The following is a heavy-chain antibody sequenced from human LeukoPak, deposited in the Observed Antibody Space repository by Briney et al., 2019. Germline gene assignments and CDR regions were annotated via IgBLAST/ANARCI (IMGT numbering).Heavy chain of an antibody. J-gene: IGHJ4*02. CDR1: GYTFTNYH. CDR3: ARTTPMTASGYEY. CDR2: INPDTGDK. V-gene: IGHV1-8*03. D-gene: IGHD2-21*02. Sequence: ASVKVSCKPSGYTFTNYHINWVGQASGQGLEWMTWINPDTGDKGYARKFQDRVTITTDTSISTAYMELSSLSSEDTAVYFCARTTPMTASGYEYWGQGTLVTVSS.